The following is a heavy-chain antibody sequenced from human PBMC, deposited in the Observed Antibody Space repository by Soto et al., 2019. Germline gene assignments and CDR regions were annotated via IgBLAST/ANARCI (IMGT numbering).Heavy chain of an antibody. CDR2: IYYSGST. Sequence: SETLSLTCTVSGGSISSSSYYWGWIRQPPGKGLEWIGSIYYSGSTYYNPSLKSRVTISVDTSKNQFSLKLSSVTAADTAVYYCARSSMGGYGSGSYYKSPPPFYYYYMDVWGKGTTVTVSS. CDR1: GGSISSSSYY. CDR3: ARSSMGGYGSGSYYKSPPPFYYYYMDV. J-gene: IGHJ6*03. D-gene: IGHD3-10*01. V-gene: IGHV4-39*01.